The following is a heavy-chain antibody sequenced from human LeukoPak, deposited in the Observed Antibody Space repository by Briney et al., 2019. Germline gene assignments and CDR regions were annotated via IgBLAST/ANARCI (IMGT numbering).Heavy chain of an antibody. V-gene: IGHV1-18*01. CDR2: ISAYNGNT. D-gene: IGHD3-22*01. CDR1: GYTFTSYG. J-gene: IGHJ3*02. CDR3: ARVGVYYYDSSGYYAFDI. Sequence: GASVKVSCKASGYTFTSYGISWVRQAPGQGLGGMGWISAYNGNTNYAQKLQGRVTMTTDTSTSTAYMELRSLRSDDTAVYYCARVGVYYYDSSGYYAFDIWGQGTMVTVSS.